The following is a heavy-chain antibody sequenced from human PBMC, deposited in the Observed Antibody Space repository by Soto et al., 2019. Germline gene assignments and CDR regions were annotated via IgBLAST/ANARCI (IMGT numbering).Heavy chain of an antibody. Sequence: GGSLRLSCGASGLTFSSYAMSWVRQAPGKGLEWVSAISGSGGSTYYADSVKGRFTISRDNSKNTLYLQMNSLRAEDTAVYYCAKDSGWLFGAFDIWGQGTMVTVSS. CDR3: AKDSGWLFGAFDI. J-gene: IGHJ3*02. CDR2: ISGSGGST. CDR1: GLTFSSYA. D-gene: IGHD3-9*01. V-gene: IGHV3-23*01.